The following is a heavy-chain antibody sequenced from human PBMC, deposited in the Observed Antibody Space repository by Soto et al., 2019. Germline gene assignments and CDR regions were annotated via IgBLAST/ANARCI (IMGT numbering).Heavy chain of an antibody. CDR1: GFTVSSNY. D-gene: IGHD3-16*02. CDR2: IYSGGST. CDR3: ARDARRSSYTGVPCFDY. V-gene: IGHV3-66*01. J-gene: IGHJ4*02. Sequence: PGGSLRLSCAASGFTVSSNYMSWVRQAPGKGLEWVSVIYSGGSTYYADSVKGRFTISRDNSKNTLYLQMNSLRAEDTAVYYCARDARRSSYTGVPCFDYWGQGTLVTVSS.